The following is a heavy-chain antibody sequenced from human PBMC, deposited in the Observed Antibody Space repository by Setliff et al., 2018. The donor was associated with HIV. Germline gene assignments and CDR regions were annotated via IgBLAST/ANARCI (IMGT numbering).Heavy chain of an antibody. D-gene: IGHD3-22*01. Sequence: ASVKVSCKTSGYTFTNYAIQWVRQAPGQGLQWMGWINAGNGNTKYSQEFQGRVTITRDTSASTAYMELSSLRFEDMAVYYCARERDSSGYQFDPWGQGTLVTVSS. V-gene: IGHV1-3*03. J-gene: IGHJ5*02. CDR1: GYTFTNYA. CDR3: ARERDSSGYQFDP. CDR2: INAGNGNT.